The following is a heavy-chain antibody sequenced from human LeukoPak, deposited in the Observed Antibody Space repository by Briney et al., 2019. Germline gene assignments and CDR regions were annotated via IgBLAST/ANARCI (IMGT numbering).Heavy chain of an antibody. CDR2: ISGSGGST. J-gene: IGHJ4*02. Sequence: GGSLRLSCAASGFTFSSYAMSWVRQAPGKGLEWVSSISGSGGSTHYADSVKGRFTISRDKTKNTLYLQMNSLRAEDTAVYYCAKSSYYDASGYYREYYFDCWGQGTLVTVSS. CDR1: GFTFSSYA. D-gene: IGHD3-22*01. V-gene: IGHV3-23*01. CDR3: AKSSYYDASGYYREYYFDC.